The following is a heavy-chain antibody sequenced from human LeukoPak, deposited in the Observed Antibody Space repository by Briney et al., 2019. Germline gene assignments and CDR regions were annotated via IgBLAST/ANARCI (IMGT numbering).Heavy chain of an antibody. J-gene: IGHJ3*01. CDR1: GFTCSTYT. CDR2: ITVSSST. Sequence: PGRSLSLSCAASGFTCSTYTMNWVRQAPGKGLEWLSYITVSSSTYYADSVQGRFTISRDNAKNSLYLQMNSLRDEDTAVYYCARGDTLSDLNAFDLWGQGTMVTVSS. V-gene: IGHV3-48*02. CDR3: ARGDTLSDLNAFDL.